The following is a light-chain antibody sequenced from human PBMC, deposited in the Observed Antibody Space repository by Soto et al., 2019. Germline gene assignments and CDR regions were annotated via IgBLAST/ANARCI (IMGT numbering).Light chain of an antibody. J-gene: IGKJ1*01. V-gene: IGKV3-11*01. CDR3: QQRGNWPKT. Sequence: EIVLTQSPATLSLSPGERATLSCRASQSVSSSLVWYQQKPGQAPRLLIYDASNRATGIPARFSGSGSGTDFTLTISSLEPEDFAVYYCQQRGNWPKTFGQGTKV. CDR1: QSVSSS. CDR2: DAS.